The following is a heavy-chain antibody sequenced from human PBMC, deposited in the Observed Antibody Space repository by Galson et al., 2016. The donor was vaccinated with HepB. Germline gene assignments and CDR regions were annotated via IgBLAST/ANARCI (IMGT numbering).Heavy chain of an antibody. CDR1: GFTFRNYA. CDR3: TTWLSHPFDY. Sequence: SLRLSCAASGFTFRNYALSWVRRAPGKGLEWVSHIDGPTPNTHYADSVRGRFSIYRDNSRDTLYLQMDSLTAEDSAIYYRTTWLSHPFDYWGQGTRVTVSS. CDR2: IDGPTPNT. V-gene: IGHV3-23*01. J-gene: IGHJ4*02. D-gene: IGHD6-19*01.